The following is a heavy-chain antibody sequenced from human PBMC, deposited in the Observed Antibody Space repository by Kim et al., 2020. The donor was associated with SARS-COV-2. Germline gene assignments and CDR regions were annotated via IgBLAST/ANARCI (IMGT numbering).Heavy chain of an antibody. CDR3: ARDSVHGADFWSGYLLSDWYYYYYGMDV. CDR1: GGTFSSYA. CDR2: IIPILGIA. V-gene: IGHV1-69*04. J-gene: IGHJ6*02. Sequence: SVKVSCKASGGTFSSYAISWVRQAPGQGLEWMGRIIPILGIANYAQKFQGRVTITADKSTSTAYMELSSLRSEDTAVYYCARDSVHGADFWSGYLLSDWYYYYYGMDVWGQGTTVTVSS. D-gene: IGHD3-3*01.